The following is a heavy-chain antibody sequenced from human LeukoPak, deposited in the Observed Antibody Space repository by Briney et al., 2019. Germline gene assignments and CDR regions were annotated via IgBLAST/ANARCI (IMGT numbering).Heavy chain of an antibody. CDR1: GFAFSNER. J-gene: IGHJ4*02. Sequence: GGSLRLSCAASGFAFSNERMHWVRQAPGMGLFWVSYIDNDGTNPTYVDSVKGRFTISRDNAKSTLYLHMNSLRPEDTGVYFCAKSDPPLPYWGQGTPLTVSS. CDR3: AKSDPPLPY. V-gene: IGHV3-74*01. CDR2: IDNDGTNP.